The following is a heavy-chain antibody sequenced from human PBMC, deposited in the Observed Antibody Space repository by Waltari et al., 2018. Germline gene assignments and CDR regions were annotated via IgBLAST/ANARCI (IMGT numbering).Heavy chain of an antibody. V-gene: IGHV1-69*05. J-gene: IGHJ4*02. D-gene: IGHD3-10*01. Sequence: QVQLVQSGAEVKKPGSSVKVSCKASGGTFSSYAISWVRQAPGQGLEWMGGIIPIFGTANYAQKFQGRVTITTDESTSTAYMELSSLISEDTAVYYCARALTYYYGSGSYGFDYWGQGTLVTVSS. CDR1: GGTFSSYA. CDR3: ARALTYYYGSGSYGFDY. CDR2: IIPIFGTA.